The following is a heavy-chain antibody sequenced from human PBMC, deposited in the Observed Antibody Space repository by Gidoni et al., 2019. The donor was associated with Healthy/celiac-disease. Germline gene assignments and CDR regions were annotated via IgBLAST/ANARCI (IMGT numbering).Heavy chain of an antibody. Sequence: QVQLVQSGAEVKKPGSSVKVSCKASGGTFSSYAISWVRQAPGQGLEWMGRIIPILGIANYAQKFQGRVTITADKSTSTAYMELSSLRSEDTAVYYCARALVGATTYLMVGYWGQGTLVTVSS. CDR2: IIPILGIA. CDR3: ARALVGATTYLMVGY. J-gene: IGHJ4*02. D-gene: IGHD1-26*01. V-gene: IGHV1-69*04. CDR1: GGTFSSYA.